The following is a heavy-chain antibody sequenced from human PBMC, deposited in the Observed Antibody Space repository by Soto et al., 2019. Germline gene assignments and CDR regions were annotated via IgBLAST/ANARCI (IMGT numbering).Heavy chain of an antibody. J-gene: IGHJ6*02. CDR2: IYYSGGT. V-gene: IGHV4-31*03. Sequence: SETLSLTCTVSGGSISSGGYYWSWIRQHPGKGLEWIGYIYYSGGTYYNPSLKSRVTISVDTSKNQFSLKLSSVTAADTAVYYCASGYCSGGRCYSLDYYYYYGMDVWGQGTTVTVSS. D-gene: IGHD2-15*01. CDR3: ASGYCSGGRCYSLDYYYYYGMDV. CDR1: GGSISSGGYY.